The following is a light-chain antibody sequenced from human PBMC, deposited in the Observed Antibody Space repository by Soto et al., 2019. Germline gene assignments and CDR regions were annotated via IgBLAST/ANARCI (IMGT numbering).Light chain of an antibody. CDR3: RQYGSSPSYT. CDR1: QSVSSSSY. Sequence: EIVLTQSPGTRSLSPGERATLSCRASQSVSSSSYLAWYQQKPGQAPRLLIYGASSRATGIPDRFSGSGSATDFTLTISRLEPEDIAVYYCRQYGSSPSYTFGQGTKLEIK. CDR2: GAS. J-gene: IGKJ2*01. V-gene: IGKV3-20*01.